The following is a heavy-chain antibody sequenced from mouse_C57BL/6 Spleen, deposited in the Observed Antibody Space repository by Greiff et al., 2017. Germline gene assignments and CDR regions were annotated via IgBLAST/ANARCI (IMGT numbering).Heavy chain of an antibody. CDR3: ARQGNDGYYYYAMDY. CDR2: ISNGGGST. J-gene: IGHJ4*01. V-gene: IGHV5-12*01. Sequence: DVKLVESGGGLVQPGGSLKLSCAASGFTFSDYYMYWVRQTPEKRLEWVAYISNGGGSTYYPDTVKGRFTISRDNAKNTLYLQMSRLKSEDTAMYYCARQGNDGYYYYAMDYWGQGTSVTVSS. D-gene: IGHD2-3*01. CDR1: GFTFSDYY.